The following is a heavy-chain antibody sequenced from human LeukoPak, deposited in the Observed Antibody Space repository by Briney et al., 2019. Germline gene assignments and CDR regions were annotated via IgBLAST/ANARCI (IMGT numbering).Heavy chain of an antibody. CDR3: ASISYGYYLDY. D-gene: IGHD5-18*01. CDR2: IYSGGST. V-gene: IGHV3-53*01. J-gene: IGHJ4*02. Sequence: GGSLRLSCAASGFTVSSNYMSWVRQAPGKGLEWVSVIYSGGSTYYADSVKGRFTISRDNSKNTLYLQMNSLRAEDTAVYYCASISYGYYLDYWGQGTLVTVSS. CDR1: GFTVSSNY.